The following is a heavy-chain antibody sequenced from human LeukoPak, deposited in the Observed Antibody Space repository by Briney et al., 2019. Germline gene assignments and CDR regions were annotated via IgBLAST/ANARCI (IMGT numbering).Heavy chain of an antibody. CDR1: GDSMNNQNYY. V-gene: IGHV4-39*07. D-gene: IGHD6-19*01. CDR3: ARGWRIPVAGSYFDS. Sequence: SETLSLSCTVSGDSMNNQNYYWDWIRQSPGKGLEWIGNIYYLGTTYYNPSLKGRVTISADTSKNHFSLKLNSVTAADTAVYYCARGWRIPVAGSYFDSWGQGAVVTVSS. CDR2: IYYLGTT. J-gene: IGHJ4*02.